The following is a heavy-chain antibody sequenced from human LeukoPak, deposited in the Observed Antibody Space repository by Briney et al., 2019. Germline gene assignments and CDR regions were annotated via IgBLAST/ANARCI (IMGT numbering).Heavy chain of an antibody. Sequence: GGSLRLSCAASGFTFSSYSMNWVRQAPGKGLEWVSSISSSSSYIYYADSVKGRFTISRDNAKNSLYLRMNSLRAEDTAVYYCARVEMYSSSWYNYYYYGMDVWGQGTTVTVSS. J-gene: IGHJ6*02. CDR1: GFTFSSYS. V-gene: IGHV3-21*01. D-gene: IGHD6-13*01. CDR2: ISSSSSYI. CDR3: ARVEMYSSSWYNYYYYGMDV.